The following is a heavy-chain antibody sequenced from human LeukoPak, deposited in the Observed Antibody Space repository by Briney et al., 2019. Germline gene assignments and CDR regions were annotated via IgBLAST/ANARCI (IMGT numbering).Heavy chain of an antibody. J-gene: IGHJ4*02. D-gene: IGHD2-15*01. CDR1: GSTFSSYA. Sequence: SVKVSCKASGSTFSSYAISWVRQAPGQGLEWMGGIIPIFGTANYAQKFQGRVTITADESTSTAYMELSSLRSEDTAVYYCARGLGYCSGGSCYGLWGQGTLVTVSS. CDR3: ARGLGYCSGGSCYGL. V-gene: IGHV1-69*13. CDR2: IIPIFGTA.